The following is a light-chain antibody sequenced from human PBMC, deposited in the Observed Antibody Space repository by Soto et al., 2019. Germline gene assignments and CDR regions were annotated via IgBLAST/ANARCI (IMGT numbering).Light chain of an antibody. Sequence: DIQMTQSPSSLSASVGDRVTITCRASQSISNCLSWFQQKPGQAPKLLIYAASSLQSGVPSRFSGSGSGTDFILTIDSLQPEDFATYYCQQTYIALATFGQGTKVGVK. CDR2: AAS. CDR1: QSISNC. CDR3: QQTYIALAT. V-gene: IGKV1-39*01. J-gene: IGKJ1*01.